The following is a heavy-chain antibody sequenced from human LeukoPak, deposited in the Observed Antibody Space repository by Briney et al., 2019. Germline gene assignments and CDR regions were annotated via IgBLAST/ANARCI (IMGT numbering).Heavy chain of an antibody. CDR1: GGSISSGSYY. V-gene: IGHV4-61*02. CDR2: IYTSGST. D-gene: IGHD1-26*01. Sequence: SETLSLTCTVAGGSISSGSYYWSWIRQPAGKGLEWIGRIYTSGSTNYNPSLKSRVTISVNTSKNQFSLKLSSVTAADTAMYYCARLRRVGATPFDYWGQRTLVTVSS. J-gene: IGHJ4*02. CDR3: ARLRRVGATPFDY.